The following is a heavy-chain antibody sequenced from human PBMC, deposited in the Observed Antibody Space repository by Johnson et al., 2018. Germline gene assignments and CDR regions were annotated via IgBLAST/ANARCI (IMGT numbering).Heavy chain of an antibody. D-gene: IGHD5-24*01. CDR1: GFSFSNYG. CDR3: AKEDGMATITGDFQY. Sequence: QVQLVQSGGGVVQPGKSLRLSCAASGFSFSNYGMHWVRQAPGKGLEWVAGISYEGSTKYYADSVKGRFTISRDNSKNTLYLQMNSLRDEDTAVYYSAKEDGMATITGDFQYWGQGTLVTVSS. CDR2: ISYEGSTK. V-gene: IGHV3-30*18. J-gene: IGHJ1*01.